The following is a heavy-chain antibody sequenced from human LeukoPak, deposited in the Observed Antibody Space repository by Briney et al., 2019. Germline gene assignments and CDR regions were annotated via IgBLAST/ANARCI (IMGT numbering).Heavy chain of an antibody. CDR1: GYTFTGYY. D-gene: IGHD2-2*01. J-gene: IGHJ4*02. CDR2: INPNSGGT. Sequence: GASVKVSCKASGYTFTGYYMHWVRQAPGQGLEWMGWINPNSGGTNYAQKFQGWVTMTRDTSISTAYMELSRLRSDDTAVYYCARDTQSPLYCGSTSCYRRPLDYWGQGTLVTVSS. V-gene: IGHV1-2*04. CDR3: ARDTQSPLYCGSTSCYRRPLDY.